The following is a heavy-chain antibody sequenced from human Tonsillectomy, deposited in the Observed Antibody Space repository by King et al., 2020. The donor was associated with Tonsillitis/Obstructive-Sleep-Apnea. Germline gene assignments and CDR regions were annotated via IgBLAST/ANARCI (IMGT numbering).Heavy chain of an antibody. J-gene: IGHJ3*02. V-gene: IGHV4-59*08. CDR2: IYYSGST. CDR3: ARHLPRLDCSGGSCYAGAFDI. CDR1: GGSISSYY. D-gene: IGHD2-15*01. Sequence: QLQESGPGLVKPSETLSLTCTVPGGSISSYYWSWFRQPPGKGLEWLGYIYYSGSTNYNPSLKSRVTISVDTSKNQFSLKLSFVTAADTAVYYCARHLPRLDCSGGSCYAGAFDIWGQGKMVTVSS.